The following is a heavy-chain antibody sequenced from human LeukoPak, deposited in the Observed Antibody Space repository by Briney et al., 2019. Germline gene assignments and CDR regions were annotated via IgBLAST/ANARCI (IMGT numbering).Heavy chain of an antibody. CDR1: GFTFSSYS. J-gene: IGHJ6*02. Sequence: PGGSLRLSCAASGFTFSSYSMNWVRQAPGKGLEWVSYISSSSSTIYYADSVKGRFTISRDNAKNSLYLQMNSLRDEDTAVYYCAVSNYDFWSVVYNYYGMDVWGQGTTVTVSS. CDR3: AVSNYDFWSVVYNYYGMDV. CDR2: ISSSSSTI. D-gene: IGHD3/OR15-3a*01. V-gene: IGHV3-48*02.